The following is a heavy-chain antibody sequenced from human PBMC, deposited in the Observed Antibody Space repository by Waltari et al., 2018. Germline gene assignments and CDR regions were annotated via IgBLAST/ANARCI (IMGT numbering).Heavy chain of an antibody. CDR1: GYSISSGYY. CDR2: IYYSGST. V-gene: IGHV4-30-4*08. CDR3: ARSFDY. Sequence: QVQLQESGPGLVKPSETLSLTCAVSGYSISSGYYWGWIRQPPGKGLEWIGYIYYSGSTYYNPSLKSRVTISVDTSKNQFSLKLSSVTAADTAVYYCARSFDYWGQGTLVTVSS. J-gene: IGHJ4*02.